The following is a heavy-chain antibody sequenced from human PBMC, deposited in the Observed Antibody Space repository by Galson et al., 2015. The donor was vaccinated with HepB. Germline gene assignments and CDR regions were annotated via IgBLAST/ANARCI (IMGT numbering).Heavy chain of an antibody. CDR2: ISAHNGYT. Sequence: SVKVSCKASAYTLTSFGISWVRQAPGQGLEWMGWISAHNGYTNYAQKFLGRVTMTTDTSTSTAYMEVRSLRSDDAAMYYCARVVQPDAFDIWGQGTMVTVSS. D-gene: IGHD1-26*01. V-gene: IGHV1-18*01. J-gene: IGHJ3*02. CDR1: AYTLTSFG. CDR3: ARVVQPDAFDI.